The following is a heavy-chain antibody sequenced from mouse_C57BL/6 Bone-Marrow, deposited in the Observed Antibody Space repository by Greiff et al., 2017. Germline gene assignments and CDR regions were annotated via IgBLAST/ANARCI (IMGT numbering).Heavy chain of an antibody. D-gene: IGHD4-1*01. CDR3: VRGGGTGTGPYFDY. CDR2: IRSKSSNYAT. V-gene: IGHV10-3*01. CDR1: GFTFNTYA. Sequence: EVKVEESGGGLVQPKGSLKLSCAASGFTFNTYAMHWVRQAPGKGLEWVARIRSKSSNYATYYADSVKDRFTISRDDSQSMLYLPMNDLQTEDTAIYFCVRGGGTGTGPYFDYWGQGTTLTVSS. J-gene: IGHJ2*01.